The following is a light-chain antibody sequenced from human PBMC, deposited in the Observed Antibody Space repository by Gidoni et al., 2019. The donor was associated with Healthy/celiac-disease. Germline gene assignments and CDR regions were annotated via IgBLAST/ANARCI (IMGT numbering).Light chain of an antibody. CDR2: AAS. CDR1: QSLSSY. J-gene: IGKJ4*02. V-gene: IGKV1-39*01. Sequence: DIQIIQSPSSLSASVGDRVTITCRASQSLSSYLDWYQQKPGKAPKLLIYAASSLQSGVPPRFSGSGSGTDFTLTISSLHPEDVATYYCQQSYSTPLTFGRGTKVEIK. CDR3: QQSYSTPLT.